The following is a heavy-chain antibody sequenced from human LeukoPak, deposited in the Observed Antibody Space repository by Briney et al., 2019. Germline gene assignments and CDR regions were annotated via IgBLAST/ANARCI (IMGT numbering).Heavy chain of an antibody. D-gene: IGHD2-15*01. J-gene: IGHJ4*02. CDR2: MSSSDDGR. CDR3: AKAPVTSCRGAFCYPFDY. V-gene: IGHV3-23*01. CDR1: GFSFSSYA. Sequence: GGSLRLSCATSGFSFSSYAMSWVRQAPGRGLEWVSAMSSSDDGRYYAASVRGRFTISRDTSRSTLYLQMNSLRAEDAAVYYCAKAPVTSCRGAFCYPFDYWGQGTLVTVSS.